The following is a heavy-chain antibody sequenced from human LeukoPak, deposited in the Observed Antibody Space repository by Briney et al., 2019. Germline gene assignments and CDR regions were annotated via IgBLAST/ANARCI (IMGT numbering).Heavy chain of an antibody. J-gene: IGHJ5*02. D-gene: IGHD3-3*01. CDR1: GGSLSSGSYY. CDR3: ARDSGRSITIFGVVTGYNWFDP. V-gene: IGHV4-61*02. CDR2: IYISGST. Sequence: SVTLSLTCTVSGGSLSSGSYYWSWIRQPAGKGLEWIGRIYISGSTNYNPSLKSRVTISVDTSKNQFSLKLSSVPAADTAVYYCARDSGRSITIFGVVTGYNWFDPWGQGTLVTVSS.